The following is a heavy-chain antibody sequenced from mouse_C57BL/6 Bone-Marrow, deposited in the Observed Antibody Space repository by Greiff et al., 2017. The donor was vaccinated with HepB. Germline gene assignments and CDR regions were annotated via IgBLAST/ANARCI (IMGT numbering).Heavy chain of an antibody. V-gene: IGHV1-9*01. CDR3: AVGGFITTVVAPWYFDV. CDR2: ILPGSGST. CDR1: GYTFTGYW. J-gene: IGHJ1*03. Sequence: QVQLQQSGAELMKPGASVKLSCKATGYTFTGYWIEWVKQRPGHGLEWIGEILPGSGSTNYNEKFKGKATFTADTSSNTAYVQLSSLTTEDSAIYYCAVGGFITTVVAPWYFDVWGTGTTVTVSS. D-gene: IGHD1-1*01.